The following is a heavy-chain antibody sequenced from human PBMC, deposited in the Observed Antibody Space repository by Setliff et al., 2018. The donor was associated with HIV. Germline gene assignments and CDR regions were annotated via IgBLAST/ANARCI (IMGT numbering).Heavy chain of an antibody. CDR3: ASEKVAWTVSDSFFEY. V-gene: IGHV4-34*10. Sequence: ETLSLTCAVYGGSFSGYYWSWIRQSPEKRLEWIGEINHSGSTNYNPSLKSRVIMAVDTSKNQFSLKLSAVTAADTAVYYCASEKVAWTVSDSFFEYWGQGVPDTVSS. CDR1: GGSFSGYY. D-gene: IGHD2-15*01. J-gene: IGHJ4*02. CDR2: INHSGST.